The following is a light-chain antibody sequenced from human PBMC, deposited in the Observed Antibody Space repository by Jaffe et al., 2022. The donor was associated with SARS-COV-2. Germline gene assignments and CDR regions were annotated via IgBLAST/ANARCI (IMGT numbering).Light chain of an antibody. CDR1: SSNIGYTF. Sequence: QSVLTQPPSVSAAPGQKVTISCSGSSSNIGYTFVSWYQQVPGTVPKLLIRENNLRPSGIPDRFSGSKSGTSATLVITGLQTADEADYYCATWDNSLSAGVFGGGTKLTVL. CDR3: ATWDNSLSAGV. V-gene: IGLV1-51*02. CDR2: ENN. J-gene: IGLJ3*02.